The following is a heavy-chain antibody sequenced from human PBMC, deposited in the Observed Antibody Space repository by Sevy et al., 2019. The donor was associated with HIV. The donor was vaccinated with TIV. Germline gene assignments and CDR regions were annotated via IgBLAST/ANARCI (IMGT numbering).Heavy chain of an antibody. Sequence: GGSLRLSCAASEFTFSDYYMSWIRQAPGKGLEWVSYISSSGSTIYYADSVKGRFTISRDNAKNSLYLQMNSLRAEDTAVYYCARDAKKENYYGMDVWGQGTTVTVSS. V-gene: IGHV3-11*01. CDR3: ARDAKKENYYGMDV. J-gene: IGHJ6*02. CDR2: ISSSGSTI. CDR1: EFTFSDYY.